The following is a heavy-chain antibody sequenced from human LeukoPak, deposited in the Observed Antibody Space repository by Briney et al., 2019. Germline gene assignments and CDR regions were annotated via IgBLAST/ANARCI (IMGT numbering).Heavy chain of an antibody. V-gene: IGHV4-31*03. J-gene: IGHJ4*02. CDR3: ARGGLSAAMAPY. CDR2: IYYSGST. Sequence: SQTLSLTCTVSGGSISSGGYYWSWIRQHPGTGLEWIGYIYYSGSTYYNPSLKSRVTISVDTSKNQFSLKLSSVTAADTAVYYCARGGLSAAMAPYWGQGTLVTVSS. CDR1: GGSISSGGYY. D-gene: IGHD5-18*01.